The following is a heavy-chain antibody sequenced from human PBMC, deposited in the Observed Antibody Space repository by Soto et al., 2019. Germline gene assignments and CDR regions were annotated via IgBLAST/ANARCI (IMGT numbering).Heavy chain of an antibody. Sequence: PGGSLRLSCAASGFTFSSHGIHWVRQTEGKGLESVSTFGTSNDIWYAESVKGRFTISREAAKNSVYLQMSGLRAGDAAVYYCARCPTSGCLSGMDVCGQGTTVTVSS. V-gene: IGHV3-13*01. CDR2: FGTSNDI. CDR3: ARCPTSGCLSGMDV. J-gene: IGHJ6*02. CDR1: GFTFSSHG. D-gene: IGHD6-19*01.